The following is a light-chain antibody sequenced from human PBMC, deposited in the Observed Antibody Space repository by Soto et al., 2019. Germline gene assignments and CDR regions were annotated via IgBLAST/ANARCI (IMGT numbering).Light chain of an antibody. CDR2: AAS. Sequence: DIQMTQSXSSVSASVGDRVTITCRASQGIGSWLAWYQQKPGEAPKLLIYAASSLQSGVPSRFSGSGSGTDFTLTISSLQPEDFATYYCQQANGFPWTFGQGTKVEIK. V-gene: IGKV1-12*01. J-gene: IGKJ1*01. CDR1: QGIGSW. CDR3: QQANGFPWT.